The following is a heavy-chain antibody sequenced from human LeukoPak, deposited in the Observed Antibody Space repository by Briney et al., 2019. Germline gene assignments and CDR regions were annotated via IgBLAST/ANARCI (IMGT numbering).Heavy chain of an antibody. CDR3: ARAVTSTEGY. J-gene: IGHJ4*02. D-gene: IGHD4-17*01. Sequence: GGSLRLSCAASGFTFSTYWMTWVRQAPGKGLEWVASLNEDGSEKYYVDSVKGRFTISRDNAQKSLYLEMKSLSAKGTAVYYCARAVTSTEGYWGQGNLVTVSS. CDR1: GFTFSTYW. V-gene: IGHV3-7*03. CDR2: LNEDGSEK.